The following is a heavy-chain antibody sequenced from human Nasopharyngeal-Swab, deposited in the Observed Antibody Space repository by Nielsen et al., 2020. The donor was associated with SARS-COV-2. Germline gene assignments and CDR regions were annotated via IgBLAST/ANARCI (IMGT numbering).Heavy chain of an antibody. D-gene: IGHD3-22*01. CDR1: GYTLTELS. CDR3: ARDPRDRYYYDSSGYRTPGFDY. J-gene: IGHJ4*02. Sequence: ASVKVSCKVSGYTLTELSMHWVRQAPGKGLEWMGGFDPEDGETIYAQKFQGRVTMTEDTSTDTAYMELSSLRSEDTAVYYCARDPRDRYYYDSSGYRTPGFDYWGQGTLVTVSS. V-gene: IGHV1-24*01. CDR2: FDPEDGET.